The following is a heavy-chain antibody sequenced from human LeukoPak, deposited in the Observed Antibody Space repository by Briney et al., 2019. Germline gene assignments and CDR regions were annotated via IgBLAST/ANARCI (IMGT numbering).Heavy chain of an antibody. J-gene: IGHJ6*03. V-gene: IGHV3-7*01. CDR3: ARADSSIAARLSRSSIFNYYYYMDV. CDR1: GFTFTTYW. Sequence: PGGSLSISYAASGFTFTTYWMGWVRQAPGKGPEWVANINQVGSSKYFVDSVKGRFTISRDNAKNSLYLQMNSLRAEDTAVYYCARADSSIAARLSRSSIFNYYYYMDVWGKGTTVTVSS. D-gene: IGHD6-6*01. CDR2: INQVGSSK.